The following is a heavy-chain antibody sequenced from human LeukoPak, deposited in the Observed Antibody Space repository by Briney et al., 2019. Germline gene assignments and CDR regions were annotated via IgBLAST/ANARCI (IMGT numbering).Heavy chain of an antibody. Sequence: SVKVSCKASGGTFSSYAISWVRQAPGQGLEWMGRIIPILGIANYAQKFQGRVTITADKSTSTAYMELSSLRSEDTAVYYCARETSLRDYYYGMDVWGQGTTVTVS. CDR2: IIPILGIA. V-gene: IGHV1-69*04. CDR1: GGTFSSYA. J-gene: IGHJ6*02. D-gene: IGHD4-17*01. CDR3: ARETSLRDYYYGMDV.